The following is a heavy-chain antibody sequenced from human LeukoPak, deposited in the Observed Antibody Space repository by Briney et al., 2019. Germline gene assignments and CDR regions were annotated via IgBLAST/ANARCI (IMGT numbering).Heavy chain of an antibody. D-gene: IGHD5-18*01. Sequence: SETLSLTCAVYGGSFSGYYWSWIRQPPGKGLEWIGEINQSGSTNYNPSLKSRVTISVDTSKNQFSLKLSSVTAADTAVYYCARGRPGSPGVQLWSWGGLSYFDYWGQGTLVTVSS. CDR2: INQSGST. J-gene: IGHJ4*02. V-gene: IGHV4-34*01. CDR1: GGSFSGYY. CDR3: ARGRPGSPGVQLWSWGGLSYFDY.